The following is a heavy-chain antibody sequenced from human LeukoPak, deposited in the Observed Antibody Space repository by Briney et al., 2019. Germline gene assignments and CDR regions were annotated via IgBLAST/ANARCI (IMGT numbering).Heavy chain of an antibody. V-gene: IGHV4-34*01. Sequence: SETLSLTCAVYGGSFSGYYWSWIRQPPGKGLEWIGEINHSGSTNYNPSLKSRVTISVDTSKNQFSLKLSSVTAADTAVYYCAGGGDSNYRDYYYYGMDVWGQGTTVTVSS. CDR2: INHSGST. D-gene: IGHD4-4*01. CDR3: AGGGDSNYRDYYYYGMDV. J-gene: IGHJ6*02. CDR1: GGSFSGYY.